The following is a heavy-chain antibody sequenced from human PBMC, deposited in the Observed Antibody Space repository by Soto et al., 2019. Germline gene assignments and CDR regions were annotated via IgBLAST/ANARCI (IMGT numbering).Heavy chain of an antibody. CDR1: GYNFAGYW. Sequence: RESLKISCKGSGYNFAGYWIAWVRQMPGRGLELMGIIYPSDSDTRYRPSFQGQVTISADKSISSAYLQWSSLRASDTAMYYCARGGVSTRTFDYWGQGTPVTVSS. J-gene: IGHJ4*02. D-gene: IGHD3-3*01. CDR2: IYPSDSDT. V-gene: IGHV5-51*01. CDR3: ARGGVSTRTFDY.